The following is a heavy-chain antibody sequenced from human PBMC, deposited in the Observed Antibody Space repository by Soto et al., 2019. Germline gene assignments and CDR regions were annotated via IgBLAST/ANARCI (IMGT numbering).Heavy chain of an antibody. CDR1: GSAISSYY. CDR3: ARHLAYCGGDCSDDYFDY. J-gene: IGHJ4*02. V-gene: IGHV4-59*08. Sequence: PADTLSRTGAVSGSAISSYYGSWTRQPPGKGLEWIGYIYYSGSTNYDPSLKSRVTISVDTSKNQFSLKLSSVTAADTAVYYCARHLAYCGGDCSDDYFDYWGQGTLVTVS. CDR2: IYYSGST. D-gene: IGHD2-21*02.